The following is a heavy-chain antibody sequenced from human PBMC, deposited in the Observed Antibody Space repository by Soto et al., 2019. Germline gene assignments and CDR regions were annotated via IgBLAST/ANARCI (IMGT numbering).Heavy chain of an antibody. CDR2: LYTGGST. J-gene: IGHJ3*02. CDR1: GFTVSSNY. Sequence: EVQLLESGGGLVQPGGSLRLSCAAPGFTVSSNYMSWVRQAPGKGLEWVSTLYTGGSTYYGDSVKGRFTISRDNSKNTLYLQMNSLRVEDTAVYYCARIRIDYGGQSGSGAFDIWGRGTMVTVSS. CDR3: ARIRIDYGGQSGSGAFDI. V-gene: IGHV3-53*01. D-gene: IGHD4-17*01.